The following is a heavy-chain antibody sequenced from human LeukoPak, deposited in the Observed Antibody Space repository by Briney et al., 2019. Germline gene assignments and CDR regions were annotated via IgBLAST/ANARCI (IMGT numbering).Heavy chain of an antibody. Sequence: GRSLRLSCAASGFTFSSYGMHWVRQAPGKGLEWVAVIWYGGSNKYYADSVKGRFTISRDNSKNTLYLQVNSLRAEDTAVYYCAKGGKWDVTPFDYWGQGTLVTVSS. CDR1: GFTFSSYG. D-gene: IGHD1-26*01. J-gene: IGHJ4*02. CDR3: AKGGKWDVTPFDY. CDR2: IWYGGSNK. V-gene: IGHV3-33*06.